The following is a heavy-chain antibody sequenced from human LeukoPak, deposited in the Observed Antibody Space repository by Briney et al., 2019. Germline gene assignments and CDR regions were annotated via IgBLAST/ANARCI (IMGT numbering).Heavy chain of an antibody. CDR2: NHYTGST. V-gene: IGHV4-59*01. CDR1: GGSISSYY. CDR3: ARGRSGGDWFDS. J-gene: IGHJ5*01. Sequence: PSETLSLTCTVSGGSISSYYWSWIRQPPGKGLEWIGYNHYTGSTNHNPSLKSRVTMSVDTSKNQFSLKLSSVTAADTAVYYCARGRSGGDWFDSWGQGTWSPSPQ. D-gene: IGHD3-10*01.